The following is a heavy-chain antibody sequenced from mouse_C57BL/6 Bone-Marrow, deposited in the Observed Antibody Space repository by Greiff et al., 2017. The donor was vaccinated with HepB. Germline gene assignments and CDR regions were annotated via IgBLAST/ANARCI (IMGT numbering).Heavy chain of an antibody. D-gene: IGHD1-1*01. CDR3: ARGLRYGRYPFAY. CDR2: IDPSDSYT. CDR1: GYTFTSYW. V-gene: IGHV1-69*01. J-gene: IGHJ3*01. Sequence: QVQLQQPGAELVMPGASVNLSCKASGYTFTSYWMHWVKQRPGQGLEWIGEIDPSDSYTNYNQKFKGKSTLTVDKSTSAAYMQLRILTSEDTAVYYCARGLRYGRYPFAYWGKGTLVTVSA.